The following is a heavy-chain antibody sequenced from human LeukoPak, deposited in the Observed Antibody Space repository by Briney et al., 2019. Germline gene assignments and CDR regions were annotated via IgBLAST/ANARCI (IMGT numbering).Heavy chain of an antibody. J-gene: IGHJ5*02. Sequence: PSETLSLTCTVSGGSISSYYWSWIRQPPGKVLEWIWYIYYSGSTNYNPSLKSRVTISVDTSKNQFSLTLSSVTAAHTAVYYCESQPYSSSWRYNRFDPWGQGPLVPVSS. CDR1: GGSISSYY. D-gene: IGHD6-13*01. CDR2: IYYSGST. V-gene: IGHV4-59*08. CDR3: ESQPYSSSWRYNRFDP.